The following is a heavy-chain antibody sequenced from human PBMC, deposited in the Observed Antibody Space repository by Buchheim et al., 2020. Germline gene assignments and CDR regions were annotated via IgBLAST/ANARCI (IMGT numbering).Heavy chain of an antibody. CDR3: ARDKERYYYYYYGMDV. D-gene: IGHD1-1*01. V-gene: IGHV3-30*14. CDR2: ISYDGSNK. J-gene: IGHJ6*02. Sequence: QVQLVESGGSVVQPGRSLGLSCAASGFTFSSYAMHWVRQAPGKGLEWVAVISYDGSNKYYADSVRGRFTISRDNSKNTLYLQMNSLRAEDTAVYYCARDKERYYYYYYGMDVWGQGTT. CDR1: GFTFSSYA.